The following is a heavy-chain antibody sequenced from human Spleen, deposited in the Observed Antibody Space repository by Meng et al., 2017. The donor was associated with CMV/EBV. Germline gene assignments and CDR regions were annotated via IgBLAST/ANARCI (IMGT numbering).Heavy chain of an antibody. CDR3: ARSLITMVRGGLDY. CDR1: GFTFSSYS. V-gene: IGHV3-21*01. D-gene: IGHD3-10*01. CDR2: ISSSSSYI. J-gene: IGHJ4*02. Sequence: EVQLVESGGGLVKLGGSVRLSGASSGFTFSSYSMSWVRQAPGKGLEWVSSISSSSSYIYYADSVKGRFTISRDNAKNSLYLQMNSLRAEDTAVYYCARSLITMVRGGLDYWGQGTMVTVYS.